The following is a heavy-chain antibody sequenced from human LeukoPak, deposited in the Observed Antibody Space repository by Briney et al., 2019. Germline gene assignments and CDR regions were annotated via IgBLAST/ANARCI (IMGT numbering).Heavy chain of an antibody. J-gene: IGHJ3*02. D-gene: IGHD5-18*01. CDR2: IKQDGSEK. CDR1: GFTVSSNY. Sequence: GGSLRLSCAASGFTVSSNYISWVRQPPGKGLEWVANIKQDGSEKYYVDSVKGRFTISRDNAKNSLYLQMNSLRAEDTALYYCARDNSYGYNVAFDIWGQGTMVTVSS. CDR3: ARDNSYGYNVAFDI. V-gene: IGHV3-7*01.